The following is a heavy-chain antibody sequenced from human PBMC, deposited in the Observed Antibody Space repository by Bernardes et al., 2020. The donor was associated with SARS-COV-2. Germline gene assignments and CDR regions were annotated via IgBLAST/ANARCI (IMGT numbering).Heavy chain of an antibody. J-gene: IGHJ5*02. V-gene: IGHV3-74*01. CDR1: GFTFSSPW. CDR3: ARDLGYCTNGVCSP. Sequence: GGGLGLPRAAPGFTFSSPWFHRVRQAPGKGVGWVPRNKPEGGSTNYADSVKGRFTISRDNAKNTLFLQMSSLRAEDTAMYYCARDLGYCTNGVCSPWGQGTLVTVSS. D-gene: IGHD2-8*01. CDR2: NKPEGGST.